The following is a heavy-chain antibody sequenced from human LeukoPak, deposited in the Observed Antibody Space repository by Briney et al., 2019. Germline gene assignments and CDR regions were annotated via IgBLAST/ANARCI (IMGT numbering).Heavy chain of an antibody. D-gene: IGHD3-10*01. CDR2: ISSSGSTI. CDR3: ARETDNFYYGKDYFDY. Sequence: PGGSLRLSCAASGFTFSDYYMSWIRQAPGKGLEWVSYISSSGSTIYYADSVKGRFTISRDNAKNSLYLQMNSLRAEDTAVYYCARETDNFYYGKDYFDYWGQGTLVTVSS. CDR1: GFTFSDYY. V-gene: IGHV3-11*01. J-gene: IGHJ4*02.